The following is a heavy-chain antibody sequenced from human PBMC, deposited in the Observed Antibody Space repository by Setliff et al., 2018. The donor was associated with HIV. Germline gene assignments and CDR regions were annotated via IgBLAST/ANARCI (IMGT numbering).Heavy chain of an antibody. D-gene: IGHD6-19*01. CDR2: VHAGNSNT. V-gene: IGHV1-3*01. J-gene: IGHJ5*02. CDR1: GYTFTTYA. CDR3: ATFYSTGWYNP. Sequence: ASVKVSCKASGYTFTTYAIHWVRQAPGQRLEWMGWVHAGNSNTKYSQKFQGGVTFTRDTSAHTAYMELSSLTSEDTAVYYCATFYSTGWYNPWGQGTLVTVSS.